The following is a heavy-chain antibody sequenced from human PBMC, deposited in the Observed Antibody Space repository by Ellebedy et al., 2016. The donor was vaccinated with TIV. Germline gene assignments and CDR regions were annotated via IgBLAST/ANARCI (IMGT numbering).Heavy chain of an antibody. CDR1: GFTFSSYA. CDR3: ARGGLLGYGSGSYWHYYGMDV. V-gene: IGHV3-23*01. J-gene: IGHJ6*02. D-gene: IGHD3-10*01. CDR2: ISGSGGST. Sequence: GESLKISCAASGFTFSSYAMSWVRQAPGKGLEWVSAISGSGGSTYYADSVKGRFTISRDNAKNSLYLQMNSLSAEDTAVYYCARGGLLGYGSGSYWHYYGMDVWGQGTTVTVSS.